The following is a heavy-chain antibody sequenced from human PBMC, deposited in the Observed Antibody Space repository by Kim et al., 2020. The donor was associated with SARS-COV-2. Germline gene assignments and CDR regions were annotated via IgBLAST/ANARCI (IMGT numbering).Heavy chain of an antibody. V-gene: IGHV3-49*01. Sequence: YARPWKGRFPMSRDGSKSIAYLQMNSLKTEDTAVYYCTREDFWSCYCKYWGQGTLVTVSS. J-gene: IGHJ4*02. D-gene: IGHD3-3*01. CDR3: TREDFWSCYCKY.